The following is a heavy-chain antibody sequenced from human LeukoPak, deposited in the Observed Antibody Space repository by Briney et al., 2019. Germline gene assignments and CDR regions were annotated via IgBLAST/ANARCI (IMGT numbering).Heavy chain of an antibody. CDR2: IYYSGST. CDR3: ARGERAMVVVAPNWFDP. D-gene: IGHD3-22*01. J-gene: IGHJ5*02. V-gene: IGHV4-31*03. Sequence: PSQTLSLTCTVSGGSISSGGYYWSWIRQHPGKGLEWIGYIYYSGSTYYNPSLKSRVTISVDTSKNQFSLKLSSVTAVDTAVYYCARGERAMVVVAPNWFDPWGQGTLVTVSS. CDR1: GGSISSGGYY.